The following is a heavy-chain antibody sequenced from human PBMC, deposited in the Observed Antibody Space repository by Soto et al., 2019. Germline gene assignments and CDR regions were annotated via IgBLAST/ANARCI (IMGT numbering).Heavy chain of an antibody. D-gene: IGHD2-21*01. V-gene: IGHV4-34*01. CDR3: ARGKPATAYFTYYFDY. Sequence: PSETLSLTCAVYGGSFSGYYWSWIRQPPGKGLEWIGEINHSGSTNYNPSLKSRVTISVDTSKNQFSLKLSSVTAADTAVYYCARGKPATAYFTYYFDYWGQGTLVTVSS. CDR1: GGSFSGYY. J-gene: IGHJ4*02. CDR2: INHSGST.